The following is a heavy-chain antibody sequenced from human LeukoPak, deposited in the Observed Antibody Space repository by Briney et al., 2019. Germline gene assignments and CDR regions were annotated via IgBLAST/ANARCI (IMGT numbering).Heavy chain of an antibody. CDR2: ISPNSGGT. CDR3: ARDGNLDY. V-gene: IGHV1-2*02. CDR1: GYTFTSYG. Sequence: ASVKVSCKASGYTFTSYGISWVRQAPGQGLEWMGWISPNSGGTNYAQKFQGRVTLTRDTSIGTAYMELSRLRSDDTAVYYCARDGNLDYWGQGTLVTVSS. J-gene: IGHJ4*02. D-gene: IGHD5-24*01.